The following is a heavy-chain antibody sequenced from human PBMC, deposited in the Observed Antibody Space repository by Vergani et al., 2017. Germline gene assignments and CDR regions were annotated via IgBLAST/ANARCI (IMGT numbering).Heavy chain of an antibody. CDR2: IYYSGST. J-gene: IGHJ6*02. CDR3: ARVRRDDSSGYYYYYGMDV. Sequence: QVQLQESGPGLVKPSQTLSLTCTVSGDSISSGDYYWSWIRQPPGKGLEWIGYIYYSGSTYYNPSLKSRVTIAVDTSKNQFSLKRSSVTAADTAVYYCARVRRDDSSGYYYYYGMDVWGQGTTVTVSS. CDR1: GDSISSGDYY. V-gene: IGHV4-30-4*01. D-gene: IGHD3-22*01.